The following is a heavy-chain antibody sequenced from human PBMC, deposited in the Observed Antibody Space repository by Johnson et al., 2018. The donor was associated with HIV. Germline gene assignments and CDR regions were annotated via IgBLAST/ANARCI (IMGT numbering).Heavy chain of an antibody. Sequence: VQLVESGGGLVQPGRSLRLSCKVSGFTFGDYAVSWVRQAPGKGLEWVSVIYSDGTTSFAQSVKGRFSISRDVSKNILYLQMHSLRTEDTAYYYCARDLPGIYDAFDLWGQGTMVTVSS. CDR1: GFTFGDYA. J-gene: IGHJ3*01. D-gene: IGHD1-26*01. V-gene: IGHV3-23*04. CDR3: ARDLPGIYDAFDL. CDR2: IYSDGTT.